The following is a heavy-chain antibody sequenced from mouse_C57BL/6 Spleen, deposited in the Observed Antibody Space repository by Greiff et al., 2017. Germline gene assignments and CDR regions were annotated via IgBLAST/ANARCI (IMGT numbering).Heavy chain of an antibody. CDR1: GYTFTSYW. Sequence: VQLQQPGAELVKPGASVKLSCKASGYTFTSYWMHWVKQRPGQGLEWIGMIHPNSGSTNYNEKFKSKATLTVDKSSSTAYMQLSILTSEDSAVYYCARSGYSYWYFEVWGTGTTVTVSS. D-gene: IGHD2-12*01. J-gene: IGHJ1*03. CDR2: IHPNSGST. V-gene: IGHV1-64*01. CDR3: ARSGYSYWYFEV.